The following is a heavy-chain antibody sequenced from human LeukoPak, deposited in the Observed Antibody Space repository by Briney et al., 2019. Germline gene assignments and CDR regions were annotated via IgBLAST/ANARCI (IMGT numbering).Heavy chain of an antibody. D-gene: IGHD3-10*01. CDR3: ARSSNYYGMDV. CDR2: INHSGST. V-gene: IGHV4-34*01. Sequence: PSETLSLTCAVYGGSFSGYYWSWIRQPPGKGLEWIGEINHSGSTNYNPSLKSRVTISVDTSKNQFSLKLCSVTAAVTAVYYCARSSNYYGMDVWGQGTTVTVSS. CDR1: GGSFSGYY. J-gene: IGHJ6*02.